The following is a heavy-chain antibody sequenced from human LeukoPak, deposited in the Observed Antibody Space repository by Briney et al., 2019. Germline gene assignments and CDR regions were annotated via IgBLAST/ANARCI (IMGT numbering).Heavy chain of an antibody. J-gene: IGHJ3*02. Sequence: ASVNVSCKASGYTFTVYYMHWVRQAPGQGLEWMGWINPNSGDTNYAQKFQGRVTMTRDTSISTAYMELSRLRSDDTAVYYCARRYSSGWYDAFDMWGQGTMVTVSS. CDR2: INPNSGDT. CDR1: GYTFTVYY. V-gene: IGHV1-2*02. D-gene: IGHD6-19*01. CDR3: ARRYSSGWYDAFDM.